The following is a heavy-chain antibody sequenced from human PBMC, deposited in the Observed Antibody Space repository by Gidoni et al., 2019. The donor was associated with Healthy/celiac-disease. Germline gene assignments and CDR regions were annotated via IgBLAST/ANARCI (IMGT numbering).Heavy chain of an antibody. CDR1: GGTFSSDA. V-gene: IGHV1-69*01. CDR2: IIPIFGTA. CDR3: ARVSCYSDECYYYGMDV. D-gene: IGHD2-15*01. Sequence: QVQLVQSGAEVKKPGSSVKVSCKASGGTFSSDAISWVRQAPGQGLEWMGGIIPIFGTANYAQKFQGRVTITADESTSTAYMELSSLRSEDTAVYYCARVSCYSDECYYYGMDVWGQGTTVTVSS. J-gene: IGHJ6*02.